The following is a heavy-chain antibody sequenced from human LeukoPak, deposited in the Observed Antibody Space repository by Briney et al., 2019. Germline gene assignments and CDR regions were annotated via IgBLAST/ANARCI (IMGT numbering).Heavy chain of an antibody. V-gene: IGHV1-46*01. Sequence: GASVKVSCKASGYTFTSYYMHWVRQAPGQGLEWMGIINPSGGSTSYAQKFQGRVTMTRDTSTSTVYMELSSLKSEDTAVYYCARDLGYDSSGYYYYYYGMDVWGQGTTVTVSS. D-gene: IGHD3-22*01. CDR1: GYTFTSYY. CDR3: ARDLGYDSSGYYYYYYGMDV. CDR2: INPSGGST. J-gene: IGHJ6*02.